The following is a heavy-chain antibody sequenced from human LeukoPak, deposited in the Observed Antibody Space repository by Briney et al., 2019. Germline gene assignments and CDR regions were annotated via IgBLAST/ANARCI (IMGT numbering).Heavy chain of an antibody. Sequence: SQTLSLTCTVSGGSISSGSYYWSWIRQPAGKGLEWIGRIYTSGSTNHNPSLKSRVTISVDTSKNQFSLKLSSVTAADTAVYYCARDSVTHHYTRYYYYYMDVWGKGTTVTVSS. J-gene: IGHJ6*03. CDR3: ARDSVTHHYTRYYYYYMDV. CDR1: GGSISSGSYY. D-gene: IGHD3-3*01. V-gene: IGHV4-61*02. CDR2: IYTSGST.